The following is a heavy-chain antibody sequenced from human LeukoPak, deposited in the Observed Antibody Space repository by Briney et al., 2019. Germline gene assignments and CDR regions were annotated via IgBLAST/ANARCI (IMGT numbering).Heavy chain of an antibody. D-gene: IGHD5-12*01. CDR1: GFTFSSYW. Sequence: GGSLRLSCAASGFTFSSYWMSWVRQAPGKGLGWVANIKGDGSEKHYVDSVKGRFTISRDNAKNSLYLQMNSLRVEDTAIYYCARDNSGSDPEHWAAWGQGTLVTVSS. CDR3: ARDNSGSDPEHWAA. J-gene: IGHJ5*02. CDR2: IKGDGSEK. V-gene: IGHV3-7*05.